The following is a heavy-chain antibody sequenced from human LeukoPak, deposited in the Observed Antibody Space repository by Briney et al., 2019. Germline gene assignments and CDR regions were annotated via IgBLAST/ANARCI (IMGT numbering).Heavy chain of an antibody. Sequence: SETLSLTCTVSGGSISNYYWSWIRQPPGKGLEWIGFIYYSGSTNYNPSLKSRVTISVDTSKKQFSLRLSSVTAADTAVYYCARDLDDYGDSGDYWGQGTLVTVSS. CDR3: ARDLDDYGDSGDY. CDR2: IYYSGST. CDR1: GGSISNYY. J-gene: IGHJ4*02. D-gene: IGHD4-17*01. V-gene: IGHV4-59*01.